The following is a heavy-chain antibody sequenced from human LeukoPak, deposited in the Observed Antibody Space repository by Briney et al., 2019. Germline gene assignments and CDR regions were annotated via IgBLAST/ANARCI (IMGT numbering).Heavy chain of an antibody. CDR2: IDKKDKGYATAT. CDR3: TRDSGTYNWFDP. D-gene: IGHD1-26*01. V-gene: IGHV3-73*01. CDR1: GFTFSGSA. Sequence: GGSLKLSCAASGFTFSGSAIHWVRQSSGTGLEWVGQIDKKDKGYATATAYAASVKGRFTISRDDSINTAYLQMKSLKTEDTALDYCTRDSGTYNWFDPWGQGTLVTVSS. J-gene: IGHJ5*02.